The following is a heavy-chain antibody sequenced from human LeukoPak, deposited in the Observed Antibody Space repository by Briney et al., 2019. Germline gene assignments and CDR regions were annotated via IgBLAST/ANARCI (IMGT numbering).Heavy chain of an antibody. V-gene: IGHV4-31*03. CDR2: IYHSGST. D-gene: IGHD2/OR15-2a*01. CDR3: VRFLGWFDP. CDR1: GGSIRSGGNY. Sequence: SQTLSLTCTVSGGSIRSGGNYWSWVRQPPGKGLEWIGYIYHSGSTYYNPSLKSRITISVDTSKNQFSLELRSVTAADTAVYYCVRFLGWFDPWGQGTLVTVSS. J-gene: IGHJ5*02.